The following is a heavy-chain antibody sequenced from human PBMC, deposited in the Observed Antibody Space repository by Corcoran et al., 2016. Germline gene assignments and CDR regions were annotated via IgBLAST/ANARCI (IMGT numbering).Heavy chain of an antibody. V-gene: IGHV4-61*01. CDR3: AREIAAAGTGWFDP. CDR2: IYYSGST. Sequence: QVQLQESGPGLVKPSETLSLTCTVSGGSVSSGSYYWSWIRQPPGKGLEWIGYIYYSGSTNYNPSLKSRVTISVDTSKNQFSLKLSSVPAADTAVYYCAREIAAAGTGWFDPWGQGTLVTVSS. J-gene: IGHJ5*02. CDR1: GGSVSSGSYY. D-gene: IGHD6-13*01.